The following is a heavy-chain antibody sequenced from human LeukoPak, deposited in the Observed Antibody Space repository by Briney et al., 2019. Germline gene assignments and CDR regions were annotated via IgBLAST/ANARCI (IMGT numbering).Heavy chain of an antibody. J-gene: IGHJ4*02. CDR1: GFTFRNYA. CDR3: AKEQDSSYYYFDY. Sequence: PGGSLRLSRAASGFTFRNYAMSWVRQAPGKGLEWVSIISGGGGSAYDADFVRGRFTISRDNSKNTLYLQMSSLRVEDTAVYYCAKEQDSSYYYFDYWGQGTLVTVSS. V-gene: IGHV3-23*01. D-gene: IGHD6-13*01. CDR2: ISGGGGSA.